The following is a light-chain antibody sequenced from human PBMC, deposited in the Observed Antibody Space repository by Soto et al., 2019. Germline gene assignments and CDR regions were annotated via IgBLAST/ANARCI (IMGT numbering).Light chain of an antibody. J-gene: IGLJ2*01. CDR1: RLGNKY. Sequence: SYELTQPPSVSVSPGQTASITCSGDRLGNKYTCWYQQKPGQSPVLVIYQDSRRPSGIPELFSGSNSGNTATLTISGTQAMDEADYYCQAWDRYSRVFGGGTKLTVL. V-gene: IGLV3-1*01. CDR3: QAWDRYSRV. CDR2: QDS.